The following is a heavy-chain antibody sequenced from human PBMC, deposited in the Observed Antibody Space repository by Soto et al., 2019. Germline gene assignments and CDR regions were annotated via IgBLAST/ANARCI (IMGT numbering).Heavy chain of an antibody. CDR2: IWYDGSNK. V-gene: IGHV3-33*01. J-gene: IGHJ2*01. CDR3: ARPSAEYYYDSSALGSSWYFDL. Sequence: QVQLVESGGGVVQPGRSLRLSCAASGFTFSSYGMHWVRQAPGKGLEWVAVIWYDGSNKYYADSVKGRFTISRDNSKNTLYLQMSSLRAEDTAVYYCARPSAEYYYDSSALGSSWYFDLWGRGTLVTVSS. CDR1: GFTFSSYG. D-gene: IGHD3-22*01.